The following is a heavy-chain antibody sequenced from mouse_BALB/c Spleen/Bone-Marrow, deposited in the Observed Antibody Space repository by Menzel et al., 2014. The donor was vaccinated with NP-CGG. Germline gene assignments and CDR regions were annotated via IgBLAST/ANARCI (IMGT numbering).Heavy chain of an antibody. Sequence: EVKVEESGGGLVKSGGSLKLSCAASGFSFSNYGMSWVRQTPEKRLEWVATISGDGRYTFYSDSVKGRFTISRDNAKNNLYLQLSSLRSEDTALYYCARHAYYDQTEVSFVYWGQGTLGTVSA. J-gene: IGHJ3*01. D-gene: IGHD2-4*01. CDR2: ISGDGRYT. CDR3: ARHAYYDQTEVSFVY. CDR1: GFSFSNYG. V-gene: IGHV5-9-2*01.